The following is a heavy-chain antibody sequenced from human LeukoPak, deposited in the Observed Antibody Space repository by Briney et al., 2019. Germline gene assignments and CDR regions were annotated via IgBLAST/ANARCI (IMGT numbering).Heavy chain of an antibody. J-gene: IGHJ4*02. CDR2: INTNTGNP. V-gene: IGHV7-4-1*02. D-gene: IGHD6-19*01. CDR3: ARGEAVAGEYFDY. CDR1: GGSFNRYA. Sequence: GASVKVSCKASGGSFNRYAISWVRQAPGQGLEWMGWINTNTGNPTYAQGFTGRFVFSLDTSVSTAYLQISSLKAEDTAVYYCARGEAVAGEYFDYWGQGTLVTVSS.